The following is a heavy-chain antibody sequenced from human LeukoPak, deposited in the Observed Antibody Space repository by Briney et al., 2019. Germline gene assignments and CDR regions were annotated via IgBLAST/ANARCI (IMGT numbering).Heavy chain of an antibody. Sequence: ASVKVSCKASGGTFSSYAISWVRQAPGQGLEWMGGIIPIFGTANYAQKFQGRVTITADESTSTAYMELSSLRSEDTAVYYCARLTGDIVVVQDHNWFDPWGQGTLVTVSS. CDR3: ARLTGDIVVVQDHNWFDP. CDR1: GGTFSSYA. CDR2: IIPIFGTA. J-gene: IGHJ5*02. V-gene: IGHV1-69*13. D-gene: IGHD2-2*01.